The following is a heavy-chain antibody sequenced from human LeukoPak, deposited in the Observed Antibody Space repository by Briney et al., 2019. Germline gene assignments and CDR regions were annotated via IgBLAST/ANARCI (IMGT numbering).Heavy chain of an antibody. V-gene: IGHV3-48*04. D-gene: IGHD3-10*02. CDR3: AELGITMIGGV. CDR2: ISSSSSTI. CDR1: GFTFSSYS. J-gene: IGHJ6*04. Sequence: GGSLRLSCAASGFTFSSYSMNWVRQAPGKGLEWVSSISSSSSTIYYADSVKGRFTISRDNAKNSLYLQMNSLRAEDTAVYYCAELGITMIGGVWGKGTTVTVSS.